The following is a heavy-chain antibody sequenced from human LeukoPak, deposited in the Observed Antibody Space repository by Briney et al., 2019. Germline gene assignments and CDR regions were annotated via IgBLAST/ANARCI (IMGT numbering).Heavy chain of an antibody. CDR1: GGTFSSYA. CDR2: IIPIFGTA. J-gene: IGHJ4*02. CDR3: ARDPSRGDYYGSGSYYKRTNDY. D-gene: IGHD3-10*01. Sequence: ASVKFSCKASGGTFSSYAISWVRQAPGQGLEWMGGIIPIFGTANYAQKFQGRVTITTDESTSTVYMELSSLRSEDTAVYYCARDPSRGDYYGSGSYYKRTNDYWGQGTLVTVSS. V-gene: IGHV1-69*05.